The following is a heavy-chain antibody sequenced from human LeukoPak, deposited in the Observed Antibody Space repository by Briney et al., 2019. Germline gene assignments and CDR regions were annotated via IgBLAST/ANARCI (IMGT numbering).Heavy chain of an antibody. CDR1: GYIFTSYW. D-gene: IGHD4-17*01. CDR3: ARLSVTTSLRLYYFDY. Sequence: GESLKISCKVSGYIFTSYWIGWVRQMPGKGLEWMGIFYPGDSNTRYSPSFQGQVTFSADKSVSTAYLQWSSLRASDTAIYYCARLSVTTSLRLYYFDYWGQGTLVTVPS. CDR2: FYPGDSNT. V-gene: IGHV5-51*01. J-gene: IGHJ4*02.